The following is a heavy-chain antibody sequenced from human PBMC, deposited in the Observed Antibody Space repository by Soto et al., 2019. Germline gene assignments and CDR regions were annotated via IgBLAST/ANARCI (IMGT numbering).Heavy chain of an antibody. J-gene: IGHJ4*02. CDR3: VRSGTSSGRFSDY. CDR2: IYPSDSDI. Sequence: GESLKISCKGSGYTFTSYWIGWVRQMPGEGLEWMGVIYPSDSDIRYSPSFQGKVTISADKSITTAYLQWSSLKAADTAMYYCVRSGTSSGRFSDYWGQGTLVTVSS. D-gene: IGHD2-15*01. V-gene: IGHV5-51*01. CDR1: GYTFTSYW.